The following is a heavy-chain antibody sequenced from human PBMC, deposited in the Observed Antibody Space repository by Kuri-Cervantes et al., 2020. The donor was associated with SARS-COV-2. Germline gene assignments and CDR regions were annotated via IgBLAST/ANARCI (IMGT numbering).Heavy chain of an antibody. J-gene: IGHJ4*02. D-gene: IGHD3-3*01. CDR2: INHSGST. CDR3: ARGRLWSGYYTYFDY. CDR1: GGSISSYY. Sequence: ESLKISCTVSGGSISSYYWSWIRQPPGKGLEWIGEINHSGSTNYNPSLKSRVTISVDTSKNQFSLKLSSVTAADTAVYYCARGRLWSGYYTYFDYWGQGTLVTVSS. V-gene: IGHV4-34*01.